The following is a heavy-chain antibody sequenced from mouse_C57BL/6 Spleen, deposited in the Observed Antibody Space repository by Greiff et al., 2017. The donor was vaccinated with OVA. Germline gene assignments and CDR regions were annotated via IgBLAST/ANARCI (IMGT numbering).Heavy chain of an antibody. CDR2: IDPSDSYT. V-gene: IGHV1-69*01. J-gene: IGHJ4*01. Sequence: QVQLQQPGAELVMPGASVKLSCKASGYTFTSYWMHWVKQRPGQGLEWIGEIDPSDSYTNYNQKFKGKSTLTVDKSSSTAYMQLSGMTSEDSAVYYCARRPRSGYAMDYWGQGTSVTVSS. CDR1: GYTFTSYW. CDR3: ARRPRSGYAMDY. D-gene: IGHD3-2*02.